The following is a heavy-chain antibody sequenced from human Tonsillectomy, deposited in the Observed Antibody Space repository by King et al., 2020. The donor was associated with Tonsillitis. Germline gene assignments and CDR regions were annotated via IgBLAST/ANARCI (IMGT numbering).Heavy chain of an antibody. CDR1: GGSISSGDYY. D-gene: IGHD3-3*01. CDR3: ARDVVFGDYDFWSGYYGWFDP. Sequence: VQLQESGPGLVKPSQTLSLTCTVSGGSISSGDYYWSWIRQPAGKGLEWIGRIYTSGSTNYNPSLKSRVTMSVDTSKNQFSLKLNSVTAADTAVYYWARDVVFGDYDFWSGYYGWFDPWGQGTLVTVSS. J-gene: IGHJ5*02. V-gene: IGHV4-61*02. CDR2: IYTSGST.